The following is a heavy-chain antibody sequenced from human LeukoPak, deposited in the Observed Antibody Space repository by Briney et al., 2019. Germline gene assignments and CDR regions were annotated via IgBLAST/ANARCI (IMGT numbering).Heavy chain of an antibody. V-gene: IGHV4-39*07. Sequence: SETLSLTCTVSGDSISSSGYYWGWIRQPPGKGLEWIGSIDYSGTTYYNPSLKSRVTISVDTSKNQFSLKLSSVTAADTAVYYCAKGYYYGSGSYHYFDYWGQGTLVTVSS. CDR1: GDSISSSGYY. D-gene: IGHD3-10*01. CDR2: IDYSGTT. J-gene: IGHJ4*02. CDR3: AKGYYYGSGSYHYFDY.